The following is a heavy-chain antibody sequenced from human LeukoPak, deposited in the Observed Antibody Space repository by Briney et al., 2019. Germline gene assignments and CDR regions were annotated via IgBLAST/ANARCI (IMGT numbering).Heavy chain of an antibody. Sequence: SETLSLTCSVSGGSIGTDYWSWIRQPPGRRLEWIGYIYSRGSPTYNPSLQSRVAMSVDTSKNQFSLNLSSVTAADTAVYYCARRVSWYSGGFELWGQGTMVTVSS. D-gene: IGHD2-15*01. CDR2: IYSRGSP. CDR1: GGSIGTDY. CDR3: ARRVSWYSGGFEL. J-gene: IGHJ3*01. V-gene: IGHV4-4*09.